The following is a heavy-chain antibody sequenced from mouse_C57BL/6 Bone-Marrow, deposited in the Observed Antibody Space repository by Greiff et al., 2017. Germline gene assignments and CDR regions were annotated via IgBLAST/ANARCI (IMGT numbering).Heavy chain of an antibody. D-gene: IGHD1-1*01. Sequence: QVQLQQPGAELVRPGTSVKLSCKASGYTFTSYWMPWVKPRPGQGLEWIGVIDPSDSYTNYNQKFKGKATLTVDTSSSTAYMQLSSVTSEDSAVYDCARRGTTTVVSYWYCDVWGTGTTVTVSS. CDR1: GYTFTSYW. CDR3: ARRGTTTVVSYWYCDV. J-gene: IGHJ1*03. V-gene: IGHV1-59*01. CDR2: IDPSDSYT.